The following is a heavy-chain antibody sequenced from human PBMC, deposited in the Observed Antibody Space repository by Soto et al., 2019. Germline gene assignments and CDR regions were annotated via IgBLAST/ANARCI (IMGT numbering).Heavy chain of an antibody. Sequence: EVQVVESGGGLVQPGGYLILSCAASGFTFSDHYMDWVRQAPGKGLEWVGRVRNKANSHTTEYAASLKGRFIISRDDSKNSVFLQMNRLETEDSAMYFCIGSSYGSGWNFAYWGQGTQVTVSS. CDR2: VRNKANSHTT. D-gene: IGHD6-19*01. V-gene: IGHV3-72*01. J-gene: IGHJ4*02. CDR3: IGSSYGSGWNFAY. CDR1: GFTFSDHY.